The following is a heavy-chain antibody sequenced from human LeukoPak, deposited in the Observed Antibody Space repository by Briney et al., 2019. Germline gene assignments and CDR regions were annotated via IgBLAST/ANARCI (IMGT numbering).Heavy chain of an antibody. CDR3: AKRVSGGI. CDR2: ISPNVGST. V-gene: IGHV3-23*01. CDR1: GFTFSTYA. D-gene: IGHD2-15*01. J-gene: IGHJ3*02. Sequence: PGASLRLSCAASGFTFSTYAMSWVRQAPGKGLEWVSTISPNVGSTYYADSVKGRFTISRDNSKNTLYLQMNSLRAEDTAVYYCAKRVSGGIWGQGTMVTVSS.